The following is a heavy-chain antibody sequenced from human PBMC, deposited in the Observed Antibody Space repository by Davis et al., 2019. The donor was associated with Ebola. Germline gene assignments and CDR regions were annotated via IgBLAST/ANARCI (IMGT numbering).Heavy chain of an antibody. CDR2: IYSGGST. Sequence: GESLKISCAASGFTVSSNYMSWVRQAPGKGLEWVSVIYSGGSTYYADSVKGRFTISRHNSKNTLYLQMNSLRAEDTAVYYCAADYGDYVEYFQHWGQGTLVTVSS. CDR1: GFTVSSNY. J-gene: IGHJ1*01. V-gene: IGHV3-53*04. CDR3: AADYGDYVEYFQH. D-gene: IGHD4-17*01.